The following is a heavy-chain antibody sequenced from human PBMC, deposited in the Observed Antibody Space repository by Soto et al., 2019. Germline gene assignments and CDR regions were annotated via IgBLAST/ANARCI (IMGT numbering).Heavy chain of an antibody. CDR2: INSDGSST. Sequence: EVQLVESGGGLVQPGGSLRLSCAASGFTFSSYWMHWVRQAPGKGLVWVSRINSDGSSTSYADSVKGRFTISRDNAKNTLYLQMNSLRAEDTAVYYCARRSGSVVPAAMYNWFDPWGQGTLVTVSS. CDR3: ARRSGSVVPAAMYNWFDP. D-gene: IGHD2-2*01. J-gene: IGHJ5*02. V-gene: IGHV3-74*01. CDR1: GFTFSSYW.